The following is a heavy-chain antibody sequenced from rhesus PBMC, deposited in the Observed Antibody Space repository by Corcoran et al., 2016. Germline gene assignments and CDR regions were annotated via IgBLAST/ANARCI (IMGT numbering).Heavy chain of an antibody. CDR1: GASTSSNF. J-gene: IGHJ5-2*02. CDR3: ARMTDTALDV. D-gene: IGHD5-12*01. CDR2: IYGGSGST. V-gene: IGHV4-147*01. Sequence: QVQLQESGPGLVKPSATLPLTCAVSGASTSSNFWSWIRQTPGKGLEWIGDIYGGSGSTSYNPSLKSRVTISKDTSKNQFSLKLSSVTAADTAVYYCARMTDTALDVWGRGVLVTVSS.